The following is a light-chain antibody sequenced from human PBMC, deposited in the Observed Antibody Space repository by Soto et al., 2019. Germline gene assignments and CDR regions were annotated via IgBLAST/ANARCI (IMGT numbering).Light chain of an antibody. CDR3: QSYDSSLSVLYV. CDR1: SSNIGAGYD. Sequence: SVLTHPPSVSGGPGQRVTIFCTGGSSNIGAGYDVHWYQQLPGTAPKLLIYGNSNRPSGVPDRFSGSKSGTSASLAITGLQAEDEADYYCQSYDSSLSVLYVFGTGTKVTVL. J-gene: IGLJ1*01. CDR2: GNS. V-gene: IGLV1-40*01.